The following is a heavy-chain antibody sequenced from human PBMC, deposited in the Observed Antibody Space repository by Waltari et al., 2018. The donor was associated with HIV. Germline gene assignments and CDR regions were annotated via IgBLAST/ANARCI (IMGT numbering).Heavy chain of an antibody. CDR1: GGSIRREDYY. J-gene: IGHJ3*02. V-gene: IGHV4-30-4*01. CDR2: IYYPGTT. Sequence: QVQLQESGPGLVKPSQTLSLTCTVSGGSIRREDYYWSWIRQSPGKGLEWLGYIYYPGTTNYSPSLKSRLTISLDTSKNHFSLKLRSVTAADTAVYYCASTIWFGELVGAFDIWGQGTGVTVSS. D-gene: IGHD3-10*01. CDR3: ASTIWFGELVGAFDI.